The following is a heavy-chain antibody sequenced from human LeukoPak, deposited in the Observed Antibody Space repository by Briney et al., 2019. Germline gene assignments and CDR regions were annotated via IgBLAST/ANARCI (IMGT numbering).Heavy chain of an antibody. CDR2: MNSDGSTR. J-gene: IGHJ4*02. CDR3: GRGKVAGTVTD. CDR1: GFTFSSYS. V-gene: IGHV3-74*01. D-gene: IGHD6-19*01. Sequence: PGGSLRLSCAASGFTFSSYSMNWVRQAPGKGLVWVSGMNSDGSTRNYADAVKGRFTISRDNAKSTLYLQMNSLRVEDTAVYYCGRGKVAGTVTDWGQGTPVTVSS.